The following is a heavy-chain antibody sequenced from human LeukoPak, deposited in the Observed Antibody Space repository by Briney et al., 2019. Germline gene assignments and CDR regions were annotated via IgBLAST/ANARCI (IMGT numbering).Heavy chain of an antibody. CDR1: GYSFTSYW. V-gene: IGHV5-51*01. J-gene: IGHJ4*02. CDR2: IYPGDSDT. D-gene: IGHD2-2*01. Sequence: GESLKISCKGFGYSFTSYWIAWVRQMPGKGLEWMGIIYPGDSDTRYSPSFQGQVTMSADKSISTDYLQWSSLKASDTAIYYCARQTCSSTNCGIDYWGQGTLVTVSS. CDR3: ARQTCSSTNCGIDY.